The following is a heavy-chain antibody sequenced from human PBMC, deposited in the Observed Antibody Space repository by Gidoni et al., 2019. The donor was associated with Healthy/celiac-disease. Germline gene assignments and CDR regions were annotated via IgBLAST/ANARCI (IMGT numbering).Heavy chain of an antibody. Sequence: QVQLVQSGAEVKKPGSSVEVYCKASGGTFSSYAISWVRQAPGQGLEWMGGIIPIFRTANYAQKFQGRVTITADKSTSTAYMELSSLRSEDTAVYYCAREARNCSTSCYFLSSSWFDPWGQGTLVTVSS. V-gene: IGHV1-69*06. CDR2: IIPIFRTA. CDR1: GGTFSSYA. CDR3: AREARNCSTSCYFLSSSWFDP. J-gene: IGHJ5*02. D-gene: IGHD2-2*01.